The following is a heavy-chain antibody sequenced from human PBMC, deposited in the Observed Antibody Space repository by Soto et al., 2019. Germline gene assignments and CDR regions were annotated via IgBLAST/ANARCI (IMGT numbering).Heavy chain of an antibody. V-gene: IGHV4-38-2*02. CDR1: GYSISSVYF. D-gene: IGHD3-10*01. CDR2: IYHSGST. CDR3: ARDSARTYYYYGMDV. Sequence: SETLSLTCAVSGYSISSVYFCGWIRQPPREGVEWVGRIYHSGSTYYNPSVKSRFTISVDNSKNKLYLKLSRVTAADTAVYYCARDSARTYYYYGMDVWGQGTTVTVSS. J-gene: IGHJ6*02.